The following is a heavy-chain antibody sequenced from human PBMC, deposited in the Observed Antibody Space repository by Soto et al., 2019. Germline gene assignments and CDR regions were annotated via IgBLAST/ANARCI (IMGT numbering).Heavy chain of an antibody. J-gene: IGHJ6*02. D-gene: IGHD3-10*01. CDR3: ARLSHPAFGGWLYYGMDV. CDR2: IDPSDSYT. Sequence: PGESLKISCKGSGYSFTSYWISWVRQMPGKGLEWMGRIDPSDSYTNYSPSFQGHVTISADKSISTAYLQWSSLKASDTAMYYCARLSHPAFGGWLYYGMDVWGQGTTVTVSS. CDR1: GYSFTSYW. V-gene: IGHV5-10-1*01.